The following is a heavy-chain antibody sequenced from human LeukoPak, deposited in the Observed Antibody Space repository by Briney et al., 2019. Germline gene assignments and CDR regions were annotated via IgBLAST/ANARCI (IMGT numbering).Heavy chain of an antibody. J-gene: IGHJ4*02. CDR3: ARGEFGELKY. CDR1: GFTFSNYN. Sequence: GGSLRLSCAASGFTFSNYNMNWVRQAPGKAMEWVSSITSSGTYIFYADSVKGRFTISRDNSKNTLYLQMNSLRAEDTAVYYCARGEFGELKYWGQGTPVTVSS. D-gene: IGHD3-10*01. CDR2: ITSSGTYI. V-gene: IGHV3-21*04.